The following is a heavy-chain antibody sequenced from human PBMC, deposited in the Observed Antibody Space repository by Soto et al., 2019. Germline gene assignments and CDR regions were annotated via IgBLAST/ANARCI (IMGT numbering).Heavy chain of an antibody. CDR3: ARGGPPALGAFDI. CDR2: IYHSGST. J-gene: IGHJ3*02. Sequence: PSETLSLTCAVSGGPISSGGYSWSWIRQPPGKGLEWIGYIYHSGSTYYNPSLKSRVTISVDRSKNQFSLKLSSVTAADTAVYYCARGGPPALGAFDIWGQGTMVTVSS. V-gene: IGHV4-30-2*01. D-gene: IGHD3-16*01. CDR1: GGPISSGGYS.